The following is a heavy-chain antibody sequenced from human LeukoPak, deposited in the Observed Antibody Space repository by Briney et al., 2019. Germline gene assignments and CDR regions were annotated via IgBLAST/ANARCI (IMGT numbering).Heavy chain of an antibody. D-gene: IGHD2-21*01. CDR3: ARGDRTVIGAFDI. CDR2: ISSSSSSYI. Sequence: PGGSLRLSCAASGFTFDDYAVHWVRQAPGKGLEWVSSISSSSSSYIYYADSVKGRFTISRDNAKNSLYLQMNSLRAEDTAVYYCARGDRTVIGAFDIWGQGTMVTVSS. CDR1: GFTFDDYA. V-gene: IGHV3-21*01. J-gene: IGHJ3*02.